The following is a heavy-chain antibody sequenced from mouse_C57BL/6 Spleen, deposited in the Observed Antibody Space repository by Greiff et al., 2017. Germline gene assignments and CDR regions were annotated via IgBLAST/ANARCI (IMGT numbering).Heavy chain of an antibody. CDR3: ARSGLRGYAMDY. D-gene: IGHD1-1*01. Sequence: QVQLQQSGAELARPGASVKMSCKASGYTFTSYTMHWVKQRPGQGLEWIGYINPSSGYTKYNQKFKDKATLTADNASSTAYMQLSSLTSEDSAVYYCARSGLRGYAMDYWGQGTSVTVSS. V-gene: IGHV1-4*01. CDR1: GYTFTSYT. CDR2: INPSSGYT. J-gene: IGHJ4*01.